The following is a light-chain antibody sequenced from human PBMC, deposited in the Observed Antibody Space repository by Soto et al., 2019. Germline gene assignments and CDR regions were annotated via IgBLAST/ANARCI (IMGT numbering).Light chain of an antibody. J-gene: IGKJ4*01. CDR1: QSISSY. CDR2: VAS. CDR3: QQSSSTPQT. V-gene: IGKV1-39*01. Sequence: DIQMTQSPASLSASVGDRVTITCRASQSISSYLSWYQQKPGKAPKLLINVASTLQRGVPSRFSGSGSGTDFTLAISSLQPEDCATYYCQQSSSTPQTFGGGTRVEIK.